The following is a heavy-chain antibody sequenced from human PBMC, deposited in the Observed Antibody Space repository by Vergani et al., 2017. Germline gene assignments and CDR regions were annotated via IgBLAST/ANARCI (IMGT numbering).Heavy chain of an antibody. V-gene: IGHV3-21*01. CDR2: ISSSSSYI. CDR3: ARLPYYDILTGSYYFDY. D-gene: IGHD3-9*01. J-gene: IGHJ4*02. Sequence: EVQLVESGGGLVKPGGSLRLSCAASGFTFSSYSMNWVRQAPGKGLEWVSSISSSSSYIYYADSVKGRFTISRDNAKNSLYLQMNSLRAEDTAVYYCARLPYYDILTGSYYFDYWGQGTLVTVSS. CDR1: GFTFSSYS.